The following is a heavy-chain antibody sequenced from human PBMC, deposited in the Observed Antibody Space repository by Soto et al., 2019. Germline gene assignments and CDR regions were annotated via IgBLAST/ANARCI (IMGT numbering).Heavy chain of an antibody. V-gene: IGHV4-34*01. CDR2: INHSGST. CDR1: GGSFSGYY. J-gene: IGHJ6*02. Sequence: SETLSLTCAVYGGSFSGYYWSWIRQPPGKGLEWIGEINHSGSTNYNPSLKSRVTISVDTSKNQFSLKLSSVTAADTAVYYCARGPLNTIFGAYYYYGMDVWGQGTTVTVSS. D-gene: IGHD3-3*01. CDR3: ARGPLNTIFGAYYYYGMDV.